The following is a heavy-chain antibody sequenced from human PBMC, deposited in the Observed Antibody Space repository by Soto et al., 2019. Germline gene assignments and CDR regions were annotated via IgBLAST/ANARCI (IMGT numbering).Heavy chain of an antibody. V-gene: IGHV2-26*01. D-gene: IGHD6-19*01. CDR1: GLSITDSEMG. J-gene: IGHJ5*02. CDR2: IDSSGEK. CDR3: ARQPLAVAVSPWFDP. Sequence: QVTLKESGPVLVKPTETLTLRCTVSGLSITDSEMGVSWIRQPPGQPLEWLAHIDSSGEKSYRTFLKSRLALAKDTSKSQIVLTMTNMDPADTATYYCARQPLAVAVSPWFDPWGQGIPVTVSS.